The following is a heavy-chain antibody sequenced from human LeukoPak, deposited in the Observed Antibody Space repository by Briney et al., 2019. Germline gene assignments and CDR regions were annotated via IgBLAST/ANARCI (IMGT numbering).Heavy chain of an antibody. V-gene: IGHV3-23*01. Sequence: GGSLRLSCAASRFTFSSYAMSWVRQAPAKGLEWVSAISGRGGSTYYADSVKGRFTISRDNSKNTLYLQMNSLRAEDTAVYYCAKDRWFGELSTYWGQGTLVTVSS. CDR3: AKDRWFGELSTY. J-gene: IGHJ4*02. D-gene: IGHD3-10*01. CDR2: ISGRGGST. CDR1: RFTFSSYA.